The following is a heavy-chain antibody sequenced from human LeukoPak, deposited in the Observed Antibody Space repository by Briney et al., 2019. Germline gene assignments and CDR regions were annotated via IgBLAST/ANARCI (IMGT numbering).Heavy chain of an antibody. CDR1: GCSISSGYY. V-gene: IGHV4-38-2*02. CDR2: IYHSGST. CDR3: ARLRLGGGYYYYYMDV. J-gene: IGHJ6*03. Sequence: SETLSLTCTVSGCSISSGYYWGRIRQPPGKGLEWIGSIYHSGSTYYNPSLKSRVTISVDTSKNQFSLKLRSVTAADTAVYYCARLRLGGGYYYYYMDVWGKGTTVTISS. D-gene: IGHD6-25*01.